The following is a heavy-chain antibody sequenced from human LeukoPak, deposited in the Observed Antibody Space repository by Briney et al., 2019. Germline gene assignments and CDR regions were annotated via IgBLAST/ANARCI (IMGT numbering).Heavy chain of an antibody. CDR2: INPSGGST. CDR1: GYTFTSYY. V-gene: IGHV1-46*01. Sequence: ASVKVSCKASGYTFTSYYMHWVRQAPGQGLEWMGIINPSGGSTSYAQKFQGRVTMTRDTSTSTVYMELSSLRSEDTAVYYCARAGTMVRGVILNWFDPWGQGTLDTVSS. J-gene: IGHJ5*02. CDR3: ARAGTMVRGVILNWFDP. D-gene: IGHD3-10*01.